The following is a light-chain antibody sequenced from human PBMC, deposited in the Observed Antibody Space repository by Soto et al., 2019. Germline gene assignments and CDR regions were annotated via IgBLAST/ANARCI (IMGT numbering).Light chain of an antibody. V-gene: IGKV3-11*01. CDR2: DAS. CDR1: QSVNSY. CDR3: QQRSKWPLT. J-gene: IGKJ4*01. Sequence: EIVLTQSPATLSLSPGERATLSCRASQSVNSYLGWYQQKPGQAPRLLIYDASNRATGTPARFSGSGSGTDFTLTISSLEPEDLAVYYCQQRSKWPLTFGGGTKVEIK.